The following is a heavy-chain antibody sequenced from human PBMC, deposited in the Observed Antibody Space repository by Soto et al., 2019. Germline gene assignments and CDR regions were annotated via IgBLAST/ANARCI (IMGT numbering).Heavy chain of an antibody. J-gene: IGHJ4*02. CDR3: ASVLGARGYYFDY. CDR2: IIPIFGTA. D-gene: IGHD3-16*01. CDR1: GGTFSSYA. Sequence: GASVKVSCKASGGTFSSYAISWVRQAPGQGLEWMGGIIPIFGTANYAQKFQGRVTITADESTSTAYMELSSLRSEDTAVYYCASVLGARGYYFDYWGQGTLVTVSS. V-gene: IGHV1-69*13.